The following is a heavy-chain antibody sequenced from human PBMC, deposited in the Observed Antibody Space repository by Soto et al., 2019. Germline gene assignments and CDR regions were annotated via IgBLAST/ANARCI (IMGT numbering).Heavy chain of an antibody. CDR3: ARGDAIKIVVTTYYGMDV. D-gene: IGHD4-17*01. J-gene: IGHJ6*02. CDR2: IIPVFGTA. CDR1: GGSLSNYG. V-gene: IGHV1-69*12. Sequence: QVQLVQSGAEVKKPGSSVKVSCKASGGSLSNYGISWVRQAPGQGLEWMGGIIPVFGTANYAQQFQGRVTITADQSTSIVYMDVPSGRSEDTAVYYCARGDAIKIVVTTYYGMDVWGQGTTVTVSS.